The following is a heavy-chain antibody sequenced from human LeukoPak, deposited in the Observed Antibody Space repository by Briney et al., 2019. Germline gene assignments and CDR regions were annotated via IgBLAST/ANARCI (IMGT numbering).Heavy chain of an antibody. D-gene: IGHD3-10*01. CDR2: MLYDGSNE. Sequence: GGSLRLSCEVSGFAFSTYPMHWVRQVPDKGLEWVAGMLYDGSNEDYGDSMKGRFTISRDNSKNTLYLQMNGLRPEDTAVYYCARPRVRGLSGAFAIWGQGTKVIVSS. CDR3: ARPRVRGLSGAFAI. V-gene: IGHV3-30*04. CDR1: GFAFSTYP. J-gene: IGHJ3*02.